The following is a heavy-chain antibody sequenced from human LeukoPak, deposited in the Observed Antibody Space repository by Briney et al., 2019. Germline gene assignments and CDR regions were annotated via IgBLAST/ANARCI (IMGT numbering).Heavy chain of an antibody. V-gene: IGHV3-11*01. Sequence: GGSLRLSCAASGFTFSDYYMSWIRQAPGKGLEWVSYISSSGSTIYYADSVKGRFTISRDNAKNSLYLQMNSLRAEDTAVYYRARDLGVGPPDIVVVPAAPDFDFWGQGTLVPVSS. CDR3: ARDLGVGPPDIVVVPAAPDFDF. D-gene: IGHD2-2*01. CDR1: GFTFSDYY. CDR2: ISSSGSTI. J-gene: IGHJ4*02.